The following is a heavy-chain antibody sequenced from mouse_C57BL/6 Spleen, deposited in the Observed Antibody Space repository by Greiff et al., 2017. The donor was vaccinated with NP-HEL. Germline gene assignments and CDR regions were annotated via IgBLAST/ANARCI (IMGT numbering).Heavy chain of an antibody. CDR3: ASITTPVDPYFDV. D-gene: IGHD1-1*01. V-gene: IGHV2-9-1*01. Sequence: VKLMESGPGLVAPSQSLSITCTVSGFSLTSYAISWVRQPPGKGLEWLGVIWTGGGTNYNSALKSRLSISKDNSKSQVFLKMNSLQTDDTARYYCASITTPVDPYFDVWGTGTTVTVSS. CDR2: IWTGGGT. CDR1: GFSLTSYA. J-gene: IGHJ1*03.